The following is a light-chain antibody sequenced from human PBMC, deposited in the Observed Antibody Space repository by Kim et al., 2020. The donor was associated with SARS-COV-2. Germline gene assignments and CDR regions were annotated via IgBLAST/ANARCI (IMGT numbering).Light chain of an antibody. CDR1: SSNIGSNY. Sequence: QSVLTQPPSASGTPGQRVTISCSGSSSNIGSNYVYWYQQLPGTAPKILIYRNNQRPSGVPDRFFGSKSGTSASLAISGLRSEDDADYYCAAWDDSLSDWVFGGGTQLTVL. V-gene: IGLV1-47*01. J-gene: IGLJ3*02. CDR3: AAWDDSLSDWV. CDR2: RNN.